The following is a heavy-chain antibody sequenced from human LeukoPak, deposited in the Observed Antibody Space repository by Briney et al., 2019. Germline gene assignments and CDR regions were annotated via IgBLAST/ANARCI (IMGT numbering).Heavy chain of an antibody. J-gene: IGHJ5*02. CDR2: IYPGESDT. Sequence: GGSLKISFKGSGYRFTSYWIGWVRPMPGKGVEWMGIIYPGESDTRYSPSFEGQVTISADKSISTALLQWSSLKASDTAMYYCARHYPRDTIFGVVIIGWFDPWGQGTLVTVSS. V-gene: IGHV5-51*01. CDR3: ARHYPRDTIFGVVIIGWFDP. CDR1: GYRFTSYW. D-gene: IGHD3-3*01.